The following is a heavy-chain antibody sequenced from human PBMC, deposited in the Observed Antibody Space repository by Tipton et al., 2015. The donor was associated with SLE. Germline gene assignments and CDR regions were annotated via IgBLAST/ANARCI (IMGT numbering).Heavy chain of an antibody. CDR3: ARDSRDGYNTYYFDY. D-gene: IGHD5-24*01. V-gene: IGHV4-31*03. J-gene: IGHJ4*02. Sequence: TLSLTCTVSGGSISSYYWSWFRQHPGKGLEWIGYIYYSGSTYYNPSLKSRVTISVDTSKNQFSLKLSSVTAADTAVYYCARDSRDGYNTYYFDYWGQGTLVTVSS. CDR1: GGSISSYY. CDR2: IYYSGST.